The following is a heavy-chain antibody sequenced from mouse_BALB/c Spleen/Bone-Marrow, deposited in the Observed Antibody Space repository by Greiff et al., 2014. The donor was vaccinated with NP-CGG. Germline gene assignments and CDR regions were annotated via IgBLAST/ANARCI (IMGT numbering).Heavy chain of an antibody. V-gene: IGHV14-3*02. CDR2: IDPANGNT. Sequence: VQLKESGAELVKPGASVKLSCTASGFNIKDTYMHWVKQRPEQGLEWIGRIDPANGNTKYDPKFQGKATITADTSSNTAYLQLSSLTSEDTAVYYCARYDYGVYFDYWGQGTTLTVPS. CDR1: GFNIKDTY. J-gene: IGHJ2*01. CDR3: ARYDYGVYFDY. D-gene: IGHD2-4*01.